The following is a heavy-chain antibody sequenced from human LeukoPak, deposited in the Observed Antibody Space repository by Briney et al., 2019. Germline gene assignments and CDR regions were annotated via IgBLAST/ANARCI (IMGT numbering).Heavy chain of an antibody. CDR3: ASLEVPAAIGYYYYYYMDV. Sequence: TSETLSLTCTVSGYSISSGYYWGWIRQPPGKGLEWIGSIYHSGSTYYNPSLKSRVTISVDTSKNQFSLKLSSVNAADTAVYYCASLEVPAAIGYYYYYYMDVWGKGTTVTVSS. CDR2: IYHSGST. J-gene: IGHJ6*03. V-gene: IGHV4-38-2*02. CDR1: GYSISSGYY. D-gene: IGHD2-2*01.